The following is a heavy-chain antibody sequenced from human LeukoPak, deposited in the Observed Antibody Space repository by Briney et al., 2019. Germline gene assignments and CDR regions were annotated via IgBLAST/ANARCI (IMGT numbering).Heavy chain of an antibody. CDR3: ARGLGGGILDY. CDR2: ISSSGSTI. V-gene: IGHV3-48*03. Sequence: GGTLRLPCAASGFTFSRHGMNWVRQAPGKGLEWVSYISSSGSTIYYADSVKGRFTISRDNAKNSLYLQMNSLRAEDTAVYYCARGLGGGILDYWGQGTLVTVSS. J-gene: IGHJ4*02. D-gene: IGHD3-16*01. CDR1: GFTFSRHG.